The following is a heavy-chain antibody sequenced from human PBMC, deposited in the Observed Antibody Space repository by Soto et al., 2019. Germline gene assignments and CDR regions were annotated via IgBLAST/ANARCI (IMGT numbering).Heavy chain of an antibody. J-gene: IGHJ4*01. D-gene: IGHD2-2*03. CDR1: GDRVSSNTAD. CDR2: TYFRSKWFN. Sequence: SQTLSLTCVISGDRVSSNTADWNLIRQTPSRGLEWLGRTYFRSKWFNNYAESVTSRMTFNPDASKNQFSLQLNSVTPEDTAIYYCAREVMDPLGVFDSWGQGTLVTVSS. V-gene: IGHV6-1*01. CDR3: AREVMDPLGVFDS.